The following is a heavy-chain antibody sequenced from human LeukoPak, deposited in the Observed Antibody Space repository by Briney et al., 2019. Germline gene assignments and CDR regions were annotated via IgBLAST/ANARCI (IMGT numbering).Heavy chain of an antibody. CDR3: ARGGAARLHFQN. CDR2: IYHSGST. J-gene: IGHJ1*01. V-gene: IGHV4-59*01. Sequence: SETLSLACTVSGGSISTYYWNWIRQPPGKGLEWIGYIYHSGSTNYNPSLQSRVTISVDTSKNQFSLNLNSVTAADTAVYYCARGGAARLHFQNWGQGTLVTVSS. D-gene: IGHD6-6*01. CDR1: GGSISTYY.